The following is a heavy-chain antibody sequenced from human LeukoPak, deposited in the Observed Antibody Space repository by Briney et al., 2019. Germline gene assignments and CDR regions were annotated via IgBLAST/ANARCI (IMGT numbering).Heavy chain of an antibody. J-gene: IGHJ6*02. CDR2: ISAYNGNT. V-gene: IGHV1-18*01. CDR3: ARGGVVPAGETYYDMDV. Sequence: ASVKVSCKASGYTFTSYGITWVRQAPGQGLEWMGWISAYNGNTNYAQKLQGRVTMTTDTSTSTAYMELRSLRSDDTAVYYCARGGVVPAGETYYDMDVWGQGTTVTVSS. D-gene: IGHD2-2*01. CDR1: GYTFTSYG.